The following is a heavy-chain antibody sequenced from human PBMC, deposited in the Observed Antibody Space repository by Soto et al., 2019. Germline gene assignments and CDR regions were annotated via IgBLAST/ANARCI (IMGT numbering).Heavy chain of an antibody. Sequence: PSETLSLTCTVSGGSVSSYYWGWIRQPPGKGLEWIGYMYYSGSTNHNPSLKSRVTISIDSSKNQFSLKLSSVTAADTAVYYCARGGDNWDDYFDYWGQGTLVTVSS. D-gene: IGHD1-1*01. V-gene: IGHV4-59*02. CDR3: ARGGDNWDDYFDY. CDR1: GGSVSSYY. CDR2: MYYSGST. J-gene: IGHJ4*02.